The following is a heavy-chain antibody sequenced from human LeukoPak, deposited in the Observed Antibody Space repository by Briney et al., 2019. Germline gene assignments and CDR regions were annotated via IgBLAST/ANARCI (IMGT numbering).Heavy chain of an antibody. V-gene: IGHV4-61*02. CDR3: ARAAYYYYGMDV. CDR2: IYTSGST. CDR1: GGSIGSGSYY. J-gene: IGHJ6*02. Sequence: SQTLSLTCTVSGGSIGSGSYYWSWIRQPAGKGLEWIGRIYTSGSTNYNPSLKSRVTISVDTSKNQFSLKLSSVTTADTAVYYCARAAYYYYGMDVWGQGTTVTVSS.